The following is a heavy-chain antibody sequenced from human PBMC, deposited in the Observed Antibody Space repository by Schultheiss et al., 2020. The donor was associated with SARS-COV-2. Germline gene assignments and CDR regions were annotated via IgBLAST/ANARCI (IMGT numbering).Heavy chain of an antibody. CDR1: GFTFSSYD. CDR3: ARGRDGYNYDY. CDR2: IGTAGDT. J-gene: IGHJ4*02. D-gene: IGHD5-24*01. Sequence: GGSLRLSCAASGFTFSSYDMHWVRQATGKGLEWVSAIGTAGDTYYPGSVKGRFTISRDNAKNSLYLQMNSLRAEDTAVYYCARGRDGYNYDYWGQGTLVTVSS. V-gene: IGHV3-13*01.